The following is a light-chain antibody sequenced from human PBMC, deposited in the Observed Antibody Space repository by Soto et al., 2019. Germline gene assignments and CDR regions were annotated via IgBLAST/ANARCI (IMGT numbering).Light chain of an antibody. V-gene: IGLV2-14*03. CDR1: SSDVGGYNY. CDR2: DVT. J-gene: IGLJ1*01. Sequence: QSVLTQPASVSGSPGQSITISCTGTSSDVGGYNYVSWYQHHPGKAPKLIIYDVTNRPSGVSNPFSGSKSGNTASLTISGLQPEDEADYYCSSYITSNTRQLVFGTGTKVTVL. CDR3: SSYITSNTRQLV.